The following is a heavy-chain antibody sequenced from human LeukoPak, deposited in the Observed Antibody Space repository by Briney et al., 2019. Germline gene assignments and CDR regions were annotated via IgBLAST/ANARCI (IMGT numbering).Heavy chain of an antibody. Sequence: GGSLRLSCAASGIAFSIYGIQWVRQAPGQGLEWEAIISSDGSIKYYADSVQGRFTVSRDNPKNLVYLQMNSLRAEDTAVYYCAKDLSGRYRDAFDMWGQGTMVTVSS. D-gene: IGHD6-19*01. CDR3: AKDLSGRYRDAFDM. J-gene: IGHJ3*02. CDR1: GIAFSIYG. CDR2: ISSDGSIK. V-gene: IGHV3-30*18.